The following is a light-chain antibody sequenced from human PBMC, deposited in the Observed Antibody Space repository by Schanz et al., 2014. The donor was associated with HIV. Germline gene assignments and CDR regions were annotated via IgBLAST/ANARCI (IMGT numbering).Light chain of an antibody. CDR3: QHRSNWPLT. V-gene: IGKV3D-15*01. J-gene: IGKJ4*01. CDR1: QSVSSN. CDR2: GAS. Sequence: EIVMTQSPATLSVSPGERATLSCRASQSVSSNLAWYQQKPGQAPRLLIYGASTRATGIPDRFSGSGSGTDFTLAINRLEPEDFAVYYCQHRSNWPLTFGGGTKVEIK.